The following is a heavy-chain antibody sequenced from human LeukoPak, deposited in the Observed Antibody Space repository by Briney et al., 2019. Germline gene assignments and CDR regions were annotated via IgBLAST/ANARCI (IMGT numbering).Heavy chain of an antibody. J-gene: IGHJ3*02. CDR1: GYTFTGYY. CDR3: ARDFLRGYSYGAFDI. V-gene: IGHV1-2*02. Sequence: ASVKVSCKASGYTFTGYYMHWVRQAPGQGLEWMGWINPNSGGTNYAQKFQGRVTMTRDTSISTAYMELSRLRSDDTAVYYCARDFLRGYSYGAFDIWGQGTMVTVSS. CDR2: INPNSGGT. D-gene: IGHD5-18*01.